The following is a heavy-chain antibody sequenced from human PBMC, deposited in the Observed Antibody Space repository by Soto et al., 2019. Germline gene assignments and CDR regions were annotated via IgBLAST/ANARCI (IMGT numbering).Heavy chain of an antibody. CDR2: INAGNGNT. Sequence: QVQLVQSGAEVKKPGASVKVSCKASGYTFTSYAMHWVRQAPGQRLEWMGWINAGNGNTKYSQKFQGRVTITRDTSASPACMELSSLRSEGTAVYYCARSIVVVTALDSWGQGTLVTVSS. V-gene: IGHV1-3*01. CDR1: GYTFTSYA. J-gene: IGHJ4*02. CDR3: ARSIVVVTALDS. D-gene: IGHD2-21*02.